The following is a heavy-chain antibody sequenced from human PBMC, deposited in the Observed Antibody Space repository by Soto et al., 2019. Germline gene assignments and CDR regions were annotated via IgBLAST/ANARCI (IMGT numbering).Heavy chain of an antibody. CDR3: ARGPNSSGYYYPDY. V-gene: IGHV1-69*02. CDR1: GGTFSSYT. CDR2: IIPILGIA. D-gene: IGHD3-22*01. J-gene: IGHJ4*02. Sequence: VASVKVSCKASGGTFSSYTISWVRQAPGQGLEWMGRIIPILGIANYAQKFQGRVTITADKSTSTAYMELSSLRSEDTAVYYCARGPNSSGYYYPDYWGQGTLVTVSS.